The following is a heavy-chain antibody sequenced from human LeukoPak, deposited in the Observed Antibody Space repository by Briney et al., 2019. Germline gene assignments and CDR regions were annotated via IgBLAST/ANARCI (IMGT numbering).Heavy chain of an antibody. Sequence: ASVKVSCKASGYTFTGYYIHWVRQAPGQGLEWMGWINPNINGTNYAQKFQGRVTMTGDRSISTAYMELSRLRSDDTAVHYCAREFYSGSTSQMVGAFDIWGQGTMVTVSS. V-gene: IGHV1-2*02. CDR1: GYTFTGYY. D-gene: IGHD1-26*01. CDR3: AREFYSGSTSQMVGAFDI. J-gene: IGHJ3*02. CDR2: INPNINGT.